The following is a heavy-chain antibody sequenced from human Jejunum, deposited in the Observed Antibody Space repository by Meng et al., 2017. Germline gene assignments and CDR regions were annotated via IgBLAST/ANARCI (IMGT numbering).Heavy chain of an antibody. CDR1: GDSVSSNSAA. Sequence: VPLQLSGPGLVKPSQTLSRTCAISGDSVSSNSAAWNWIRQSPSRGLEWLGRTYYRSKWYNQYAVHVRSRITINPDTSKNQVSLHLDSVTPEDTAVYYCASWRYDHWGQGTLVTVSS. J-gene: IGHJ4*02. V-gene: IGHV6-1*01. CDR3: ASWRYDH. CDR2: TYYRSKWYN. D-gene: IGHD1-1*01.